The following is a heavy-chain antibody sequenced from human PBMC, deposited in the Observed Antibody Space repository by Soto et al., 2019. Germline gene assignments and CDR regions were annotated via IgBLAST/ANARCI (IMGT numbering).Heavy chain of an antibody. J-gene: IGHJ6*03. V-gene: IGHV3-21*01. CDR2: ISSSSSYI. D-gene: IGHD2-2*01. CDR1: GFTFSSYS. Sequence: GGSLRLSCAASGFTFSSYSMNWVRQAPGKGLEWVSSISSSSSYIYYADSVKGRFTISRDNAKNSLYLQMNSLRAEDTAVYYCASIIVVVPAAGDYYMDVWGKGTTVTVSS. CDR3: ASIIVVVPAAGDYYMDV.